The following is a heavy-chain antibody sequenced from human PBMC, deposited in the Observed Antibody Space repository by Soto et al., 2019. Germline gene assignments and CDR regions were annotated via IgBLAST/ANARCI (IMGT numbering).Heavy chain of an antibody. CDR3: AGGRHDYHGWYLDL. CDR1: GGSISSHY. V-gene: IGHV4-59*08. Sequence: PSETLSLTCTVSGGSISSHYRTWIRQSPGKGLEWLGYIYYSGSPNYNPSLESRVTISEDTSKNQFSLQLASVTAADTAVYYCAGGRHDYHGWYLDLWGRGTLVTVSS. J-gene: IGHJ2*01. D-gene: IGHD4-17*01. CDR2: IYYSGSP.